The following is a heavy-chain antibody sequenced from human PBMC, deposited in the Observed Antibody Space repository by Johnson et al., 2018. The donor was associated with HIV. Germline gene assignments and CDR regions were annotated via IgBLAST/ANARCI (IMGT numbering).Heavy chain of an antibody. J-gene: IGHJ3*02. CDR1: GFTVSSNY. Sequence: VQLVESGGGLIQPGGSLRLSCAASGFTVSSNYMSWVRQAPGKGLEWVSVLYSGGSTYYAASVTGRFTISSDDSKNTLYLQMNSLRAEDTAVYYCARESSIVGVLDAFDIWGQGTMVTVSS. CDR2: LYSGGST. CDR3: ARESSIVGVLDAFDI. V-gene: IGHV3-66*03. D-gene: IGHD1-26*01.